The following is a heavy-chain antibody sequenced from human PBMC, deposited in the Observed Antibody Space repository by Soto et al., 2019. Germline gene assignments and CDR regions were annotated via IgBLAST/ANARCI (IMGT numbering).Heavy chain of an antibody. D-gene: IGHD2-2*01. CDR1: GFTFGDYA. V-gene: IGHV3-49*03. CDR2: IRSKAYGETK. CDR3: TRYTYTSRYSYFGMDV. Sequence: PGGALRLSCTYSGFTFGDYALSWSRQAPGKGLEWVGVIRSKAYGETKDYAASVKGRFNILRDDSKSIAYLQLNSLQSDDTGVYYCTRYTYTSRYSYFGMDVWGHGTTVTVSS. J-gene: IGHJ6*02.